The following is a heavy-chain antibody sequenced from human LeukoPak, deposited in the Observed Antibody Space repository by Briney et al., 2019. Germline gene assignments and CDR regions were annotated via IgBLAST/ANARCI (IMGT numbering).Heavy chain of an antibody. CDR2: ISSSSSYI. D-gene: IGHD3-3*01. V-gene: IGHV3-21*01. CDR1: GFTFSSYN. CDR3: ARERDDFWSGHYL. J-gene: IGHJ4*02. Sequence: GSLRLSCAASGFTFSSYNINWVRQAPGKGLEWVSSISSSSSYIYYADSVKGRFTISRDNAKNSLYLRMNSLRAEDTAVYYCARERDDFWSGHYLWGQGTLVTVSS.